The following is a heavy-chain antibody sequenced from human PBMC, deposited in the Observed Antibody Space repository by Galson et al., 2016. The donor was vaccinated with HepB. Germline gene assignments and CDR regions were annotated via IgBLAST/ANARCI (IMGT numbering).Heavy chain of an antibody. J-gene: IGHJ6*02. CDR3: ARDGSLGPTVTTGGHSMDV. CDR2: IWYDGSNK. CDR1: GFTFRSYG. D-gene: IGHD4-17*01. V-gene: IGHV3-33*01. Sequence: SLRLSCAASGFTFRSYGMHWVRQAPGKGLEWVAVIWYDGSNKYYADSVKGRFTISRDNSKNTLYLQMNSLRAEDTAVYYCARDGSLGPTVTTGGHSMDVWGQGTTVPVSS.